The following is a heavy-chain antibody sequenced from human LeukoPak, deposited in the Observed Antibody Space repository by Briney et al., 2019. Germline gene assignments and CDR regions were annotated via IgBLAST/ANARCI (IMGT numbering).Heavy chain of an antibody. D-gene: IGHD3-22*01. J-gene: IGHJ6*02. CDR2: IYYSGST. CDR1: GGSISSGDYY. V-gene: IGHV4-30-4*01. Sequence: PSETLSLTCTVSGGSISSGDYYWSWIRQPPGKGLEWIGYIYYSGSTYYNPSLKSRVTISVDTSKNQFSLKLSSVTAADTAVYYCARDRKIVVPYCYYHDMDVWGQGTTVTVSS. CDR3: ARDRKIVVPYCYYHDMDV.